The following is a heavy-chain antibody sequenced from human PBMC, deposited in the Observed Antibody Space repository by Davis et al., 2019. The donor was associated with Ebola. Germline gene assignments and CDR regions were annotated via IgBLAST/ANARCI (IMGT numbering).Heavy chain of an antibody. V-gene: IGHV3-74*03. CDR3: ARDYREQWLPLNNYYYYGMDV. D-gene: IGHD6-19*01. CDR1: GFAFNGYW. CDR2: INIDGSNT. Sequence: PGGSLRLSCAASGFAFNGYWMHWVRQVPGKGLVWVSRINIDGSNTAYADSVKGRLTISRDNAKNTLYLQMNSLRAEDTAVYFCARDYREQWLPLNNYYYYGMDVWGQGTTVTVSS. J-gene: IGHJ6*02.